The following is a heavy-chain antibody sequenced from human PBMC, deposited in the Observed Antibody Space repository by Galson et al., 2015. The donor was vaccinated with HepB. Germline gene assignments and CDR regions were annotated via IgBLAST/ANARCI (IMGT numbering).Heavy chain of an antibody. CDR3: ARVLGRAGLSFGELSLYPNWFDP. D-gene: IGHD3-16*02. J-gene: IGHJ5*02. Sequence: SWIRQPPGKALQWLALLDWDDDKYYSTSLKTRLTIPKDTSKNQVVITMTNKDPVDPATYPCARVLGRAGLSFGELSLYPNWFDPWGQGTLVTVSS. V-gene: IGHV2-70*01. CDR2: LDWDDDK.